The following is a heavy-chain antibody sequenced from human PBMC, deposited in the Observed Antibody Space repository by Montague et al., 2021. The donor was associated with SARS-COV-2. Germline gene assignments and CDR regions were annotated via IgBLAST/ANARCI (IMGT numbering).Heavy chain of an antibody. CDR3: AKGMDRMVQGIIIWKNGDYFDY. D-gene: IGHD3-10*01. Sequence: SLRLSCAASGFTFSAYAMNWVRQAPGRGLVWFAGVSGGVGNTYYADSVKGRFTISRDNSKKALYLQLNTLRPEDTAVYYCAKGMDRMVQGIIIWKNGDYFDYWGQGTLVAVSS. J-gene: IGHJ4*02. CDR2: VSGGVGNT. CDR1: GFTFSAYA. V-gene: IGHV3-23*01.